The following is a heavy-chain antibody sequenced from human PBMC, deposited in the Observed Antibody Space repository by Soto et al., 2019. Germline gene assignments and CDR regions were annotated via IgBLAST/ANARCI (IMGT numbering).Heavy chain of an antibody. CDR2: IIPIFGTT. CDR1: GGTFSSYA. D-gene: IGHD5-12*01. J-gene: IGHJ4*02. V-gene: IGHV1-69*13. CDR3: ARVLLARERWLQTTYYFDY. Sequence: SVKVSCKASGGTFSSYAISWVRQAPGQGLEWMGGIIPIFGTTNYAQKFQGRVTITADESTSTAYMELSSLRSEDTAVYYCARVLLARERWLQTTYYFDYWGQGTLVTVSS.